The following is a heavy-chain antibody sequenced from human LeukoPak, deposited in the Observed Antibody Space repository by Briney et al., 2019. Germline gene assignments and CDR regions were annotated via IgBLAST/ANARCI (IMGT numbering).Heavy chain of an antibody. CDR3: ARRWFGETDYFDY. J-gene: IGHJ4*02. CDR2: INHSGST. D-gene: IGHD3-10*01. Sequence: PSETLSLTCAVYGGSFSGYYWSWIRQPPGKGLEWIGEINHSGSTNYNPSLKSRVTISVDTSKNQFSLKLSSVTAADTAVYYCARRWFGETDYFDYWGQGTLVTVSS. CDR1: GGSFSGYY. V-gene: IGHV4-34*01.